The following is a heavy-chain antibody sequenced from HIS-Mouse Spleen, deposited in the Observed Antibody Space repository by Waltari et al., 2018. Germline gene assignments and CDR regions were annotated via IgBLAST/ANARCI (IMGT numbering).Heavy chain of an antibody. CDR2: IIPIFGTA. Sequence: QVQLVQSGAEVKKPGSSVKVPCKASGGTLRSYAIRWVRQAHGQGLEWMGGIIPIFGTANYAQKFQGRVTITADESTSTAYMELSSLRSEDTAVYYCARKYSSSYYFDYWGQGTLVTVSS. J-gene: IGHJ4*02. V-gene: IGHV1-69*01. D-gene: IGHD6-6*01. CDR1: GGTLRSYA. CDR3: ARKYSSSYYFDY.